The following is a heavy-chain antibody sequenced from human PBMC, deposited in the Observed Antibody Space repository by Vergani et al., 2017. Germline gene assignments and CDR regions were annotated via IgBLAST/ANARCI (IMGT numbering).Heavy chain of an antibody. CDR1: GFTFSSYS. CDR3: ARDDLTYYGSGSYSSKVVYFDY. J-gene: IGHJ4*02. D-gene: IGHD3-10*01. V-gene: IGHV3-21*01. Sequence: EVQLVESGGGLVKPGGSLRLSCAASGFTFSSYSMNWVRQAPGKGLEWVSSISSSSSYIYYADSVKGRFTISRDNAKNSLYLQMNSLRAEDTAVYYCARDDLTYYGSGSYSSKVVYFDYWGQGTLVTVSS. CDR2: ISSSSSYI.